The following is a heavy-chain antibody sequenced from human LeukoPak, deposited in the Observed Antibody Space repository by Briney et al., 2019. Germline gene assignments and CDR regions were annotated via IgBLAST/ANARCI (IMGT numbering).Heavy chain of an antibody. J-gene: IGHJ5*02. Sequence: SETLSLTCTVSGGSISSYYWSWIRQPPGKGLEWIGYIYYSGSTNYNPSLKSRVTISVDTSKNQFSLKLSSVAAADTAVYYCAREYCSSTSCYPTNWFDPWGQGTLVTVSS. V-gene: IGHV4-59*01. CDR1: GGSISSYY. CDR3: AREYCSSTSCYPTNWFDP. D-gene: IGHD2-2*01. CDR2: IYYSGST.